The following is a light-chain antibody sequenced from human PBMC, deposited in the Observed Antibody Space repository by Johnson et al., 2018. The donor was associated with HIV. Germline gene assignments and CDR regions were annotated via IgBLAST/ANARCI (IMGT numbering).Light chain of an antibody. V-gene: IGLV1-51*01. CDR2: DNN. CDR3: GTSATSLSAHV. CDR1: SSNIGNNY. J-gene: IGLJ1*01. Sequence: QSVLTQPPSVSAAPGQKVTISCSGSSSNIGNNYVSWYQQLPGTAPKLLIYDNNKRPSGIPDRFSGSKSGTSATLGITGLQTGDEADYYCGTSATSLSAHVSGTGTKVTVL.